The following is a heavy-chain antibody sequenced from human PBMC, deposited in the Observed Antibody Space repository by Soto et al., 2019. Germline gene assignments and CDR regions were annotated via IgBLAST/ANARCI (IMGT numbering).Heavy chain of an antibody. D-gene: IGHD6-25*01. V-gene: IGHV3-30*18. CDR1: GFTFSLYG. CDR2: ISFDGKNR. Sequence: QVQLLESGGGVVQPGRSLKLSCTTSGFTFSLYGMHWVRQAPGKGLKWLAVISFDGKNRYYADSVKGRFTISRDNSKTTLFLQMSNLRADDTAVYFCAKGAQAAAVLDHWGQGALVTVAS. J-gene: IGHJ4*02. CDR3: AKGAQAAAVLDH.